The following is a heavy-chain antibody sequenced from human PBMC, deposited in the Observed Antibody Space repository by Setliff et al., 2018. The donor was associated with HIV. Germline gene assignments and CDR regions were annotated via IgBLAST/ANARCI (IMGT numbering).Heavy chain of an antibody. J-gene: IGHJ5*02. D-gene: IGHD1-26*01. V-gene: IGHV4-61*02. Sequence: SETLSLTCSVSGGSISSGHYFWSWIRQPAGKGLEWIGRISHSGNTNFNPSLNSRVTISLDTSKNQFSLRLTSLTAADTAIYYCARSTVGAGASFPWGRGILVTVSS. CDR1: GGSISSGHYF. CDR2: ISHSGNT. CDR3: ARSTVGAGASFP.